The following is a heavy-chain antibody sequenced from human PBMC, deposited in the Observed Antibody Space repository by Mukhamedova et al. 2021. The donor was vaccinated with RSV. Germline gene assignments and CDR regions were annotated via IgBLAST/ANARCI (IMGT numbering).Heavy chain of an antibody. Sequence: VANIKEDGSEISYVDAVRGRFTISRDNAKNSLYLQMNSLRAEETAVYYCARGPMYCGGDCYMYFAYWGQGTLVTVSS. J-gene: IGHJ4*02. CDR2: IKEDGSEI. D-gene: IGHD2-21*02. CDR3: ARGPMYCGGDCYMYFAY. V-gene: IGHV3-7*03.